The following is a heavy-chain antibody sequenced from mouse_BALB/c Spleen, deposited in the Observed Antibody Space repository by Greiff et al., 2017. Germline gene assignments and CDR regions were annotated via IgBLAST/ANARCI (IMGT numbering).Heavy chain of an antibody. J-gene: IGHJ4*01. D-gene: IGHD2-14*01. V-gene: IGHV1-54*01. CDR2: INPGSGGT. Sequence: QVQLKESGAELVRPGTSVKVSCKASGYAFTNYLIEWVKQRPGQGLEWIGVINPGSGGTNYNEKFKGKATLTADKSSSTAYMQLSSLTSDDSAVYFCARSGYRFAMDYWGQGTSVTVSA. CDR3: ARSGYRFAMDY. CDR1: GYAFTNYL.